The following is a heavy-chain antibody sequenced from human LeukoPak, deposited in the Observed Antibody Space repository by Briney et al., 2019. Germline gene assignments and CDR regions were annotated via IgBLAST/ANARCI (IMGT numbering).Heavy chain of an antibody. CDR1: GGSFSGYY. CDR2: INHSGST. J-gene: IGHJ4*02. V-gene: IGHV4-34*01. D-gene: IGHD3-3*01. CDR3: ATLTPFGGVNAYGFDY. Sequence: SETLSLTCAVYGGSFSGYYWSWIRQPPGKGLEWIGEINHSGSTNYNPSLKSRVTISVDTSKNQFSLKLSSVTAADTAVYYCATLTPFGGVNAYGFDYWGQGTLVTVSS.